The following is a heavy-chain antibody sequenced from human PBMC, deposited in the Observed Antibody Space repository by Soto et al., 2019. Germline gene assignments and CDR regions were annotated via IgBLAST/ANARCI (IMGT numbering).Heavy chain of an antibody. J-gene: IGHJ3*02. CDR2: IYHSGST. CDR3: ARAHGSGWGAFDI. D-gene: IGHD3-10*01. CDR1: GGSISSGGYS. Sequence: QLQLQESGSGLVKPSQTLSLTCAVSGGSISSGGYSWSWIRQPPGKGLEWIGYIYHSGSTYYNPSLKSRVPTSVDRSKNQFSLKLSSVTAADTAVYYCARAHGSGWGAFDIWGQGTMVTVSS. V-gene: IGHV4-30-2*01.